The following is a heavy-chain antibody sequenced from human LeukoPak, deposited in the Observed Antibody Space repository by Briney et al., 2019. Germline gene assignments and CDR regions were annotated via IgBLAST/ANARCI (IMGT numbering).Heavy chain of an antibody. CDR1: GYTLTELS. Sequence: ASVKVSCKVSGYTLTELSMHWVRQAPGKGLEWMGGFDPEDGETIYAQKFQGRVTMTGDTSTDTAYMELSSLRSEDTAVYYCATRLTTVTITGYFQHWGQGTLVTVSS. CDR3: ATRLTTVTITGYFQH. CDR2: FDPEDGET. D-gene: IGHD4-11*01. J-gene: IGHJ1*01. V-gene: IGHV1-24*01.